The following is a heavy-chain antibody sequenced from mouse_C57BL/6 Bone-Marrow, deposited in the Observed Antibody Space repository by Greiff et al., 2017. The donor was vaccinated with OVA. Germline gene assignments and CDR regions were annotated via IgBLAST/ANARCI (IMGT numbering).Heavy chain of an antibody. CDR1: GFNIKNTY. D-gene: IGHD1-1*01. J-gene: IGHJ2*01. V-gene: IGHV14-3*01. CDR2: IDPANGNT. Sequence: VQLQQSVAELVRPGASVKLSCTASGFNIKNTYMHWVKQRPEQGLEWIGRIDPANGNTKYAPKFPGKATITADTSSNTAYLQLSSLTSEDTAIYYCARTSPTVAWDFDYWGQGTTLTVSS. CDR3: ARTSPTVAWDFDY.